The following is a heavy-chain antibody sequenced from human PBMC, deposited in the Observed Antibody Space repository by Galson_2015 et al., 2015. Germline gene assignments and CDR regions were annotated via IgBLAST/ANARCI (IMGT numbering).Heavy chain of an antibody. CDR3: SRARGVMDSYMDV. J-gene: IGHJ6*03. V-gene: IGHV3-48*02. Sequence: SLRLSCAASEFMFSTYSMNWVRQAPGKGLEWISYISTSSSTIYYADSVKGRFTISRDNAKNSLYLQMNSLRDEDTAVYYCSRARGVMDSYMDVWGKGTTVTVSS. D-gene: IGHD3-16*01. CDR2: ISTSSSTI. CDR1: EFMFSTYS.